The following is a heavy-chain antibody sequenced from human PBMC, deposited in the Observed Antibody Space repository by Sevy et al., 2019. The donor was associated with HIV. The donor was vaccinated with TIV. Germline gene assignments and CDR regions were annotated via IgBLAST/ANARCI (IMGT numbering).Heavy chain of an antibody. CDR1: GGSISSSHYY. J-gene: IGHJ3*02. CDR2: IYYTGST. D-gene: IGHD3-10*01. Sequence: SETLSLTCTVSGGSISSSHYYWGWIRQPPGKGLEWIGSIYYTGSTYYNPSLKSRVTISVDTSKNHFSLKLSSVTAADTAVYYCASQGTRDPSAFDIWGQGTVVTVSS. CDR3: ASQGTRDPSAFDI. V-gene: IGHV4-39*02.